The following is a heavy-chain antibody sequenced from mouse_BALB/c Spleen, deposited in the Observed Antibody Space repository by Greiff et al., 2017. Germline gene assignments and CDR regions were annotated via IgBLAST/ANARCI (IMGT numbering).Heavy chain of an antibody. CDR1: GYSFTSYY. V-gene: IGHV1S135*01. CDR3: ARFYGSSPFAY. CDR2: IDPFNGGT. D-gene: IGHD1-1*01. Sequence: EVQLQESGPELMKPGASVKISCKASGYSFTSYYMHWVKQSHGKSLEWIGYIDPFNGGTSYNQKFKGKATLTVDKSSSTAYMHLSSLTSEDSAVYYCARFYGSSPFAYWGQGTLVTVSA. J-gene: IGHJ3*01.